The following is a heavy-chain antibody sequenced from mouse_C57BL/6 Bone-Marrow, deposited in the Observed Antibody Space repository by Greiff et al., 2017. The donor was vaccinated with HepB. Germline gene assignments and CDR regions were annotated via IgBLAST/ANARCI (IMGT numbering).Heavy chain of an antibody. Sequence: QVQLQQPGAELVKPGASVKMSCKASGYTFTSYWITWVKQRPGQGLEWIGDIYPGSGSTNYNEKFKSKATLTVDTSSSTAYMQLSSLTSEDSAVDYCARTTVVATNFDYWGQGTTLTVSS. D-gene: IGHD1-1*01. CDR3: ARTTVVATNFDY. V-gene: IGHV1-55*01. CDR1: GYTFTSYW. J-gene: IGHJ2*01. CDR2: IYPGSGST.